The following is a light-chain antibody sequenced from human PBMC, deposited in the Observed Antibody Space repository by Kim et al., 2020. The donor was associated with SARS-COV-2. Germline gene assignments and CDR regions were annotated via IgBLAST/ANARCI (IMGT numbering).Light chain of an antibody. CDR2: DVS. Sequence: QSALTQPASVSASPGQSITISCTGTSSDVGAYNYVSWYQQHPDKVPKLLIYDVSYRPSGISNRFSGSKSGNTASLTISGLQAEDEADYYCGSHTTSDLYVFGTGNKVTVL. V-gene: IGLV2-14*03. J-gene: IGLJ1*01. CDR1: SSDVGAYNY. CDR3: GSHTTSDLYV.